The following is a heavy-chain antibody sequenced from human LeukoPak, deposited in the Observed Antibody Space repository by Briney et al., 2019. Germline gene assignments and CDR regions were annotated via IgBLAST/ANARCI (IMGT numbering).Heavy chain of an antibody. D-gene: IGHD1-26*01. CDR3: AREWDSKKKGIDY. CDR1: GFTFSSYG. V-gene: IGHV3-33*01. Sequence: PGGSLRLSCAASGFTFSSYGMHWVRQAPGKGLEWGAVRWYDGSNKYYADSVKGRFTISRDNSKNTLYLQMNSLRAEDTAVYYCAREWDSKKKGIDYWGQGTLVTVSS. CDR2: RWYDGSNK. J-gene: IGHJ4*02.